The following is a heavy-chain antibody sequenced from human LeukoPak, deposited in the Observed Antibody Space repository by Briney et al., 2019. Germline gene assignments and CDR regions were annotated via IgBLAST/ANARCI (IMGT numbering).Heavy chain of an antibody. Sequence: KPSGTLSLTCTVSGGSINSYYWSWIRQPAGKGLEWNGRIYTSGSTNYNPSLKSRVTMSVDTSKNQFSLKLSSVTAADTAVYYCAREWRVTMIVVVIDYWGQGTLVTVSS. J-gene: IGHJ4*02. V-gene: IGHV4-4*07. CDR2: IYTSGST. CDR1: GGSINSYY. CDR3: AREWRVTMIVVVIDY. D-gene: IGHD3-22*01.